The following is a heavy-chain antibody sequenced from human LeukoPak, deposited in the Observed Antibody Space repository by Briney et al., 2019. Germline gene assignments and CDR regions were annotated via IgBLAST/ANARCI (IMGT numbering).Heavy chain of an antibody. D-gene: IGHD6-13*01. V-gene: IGHV1-69*13. CDR3: ARSIAAAGRGGTEYFQH. CDR1: GGTFRSYA. J-gene: IGHJ1*01. CDR2: IIPIFGTA. Sequence: SVKVSCTASGGTFRSYAISWVRQAPGQGLEWMGGIIPIFGTANYAQKFQGRVTITADESTSTAYMELSSLRSEDTAVYYCARSIAAAGRGGTEYFQHWGQGTLVTVSS.